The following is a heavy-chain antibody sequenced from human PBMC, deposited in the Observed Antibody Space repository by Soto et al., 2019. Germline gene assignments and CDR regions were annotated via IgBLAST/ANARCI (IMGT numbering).Heavy chain of an antibody. CDR1: GGSISSNDW. D-gene: IGHD3-22*01. CDR2: IYYSGGT. J-gene: IGHJ5*02. V-gene: IGHV4-4*02. CDR3: ASIYDSSGYYYGNNWFDP. Sequence: SETLSLTCVVSGGSISSNDWWSWVRQSPGKGLEWIGDIYYSGGTYYNPSLKSRVTISVDTSKNQFSLELSSVTAADTAVYYCASIYDSSGYYYGNNWFDPWGQGTLVTVSS.